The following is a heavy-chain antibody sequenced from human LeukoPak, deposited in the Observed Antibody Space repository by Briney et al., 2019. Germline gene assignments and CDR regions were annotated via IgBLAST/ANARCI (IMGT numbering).Heavy chain of an antibody. D-gene: IGHD2-2*01. CDR3: ARSAMTFDY. CDR2: ISSSSSTI. CDR1: GFTFSSYS. Sequence: GGSLRLSCAASGFTFSSYSMNWVRQAPGKGLEWVSYISSSSSTIYYADSVKGRFTISRDNAKNSLHLQMNSLRDEDTAVYYCARSAMTFDYWGQGTLVTVSS. V-gene: IGHV3-48*02. J-gene: IGHJ4*02.